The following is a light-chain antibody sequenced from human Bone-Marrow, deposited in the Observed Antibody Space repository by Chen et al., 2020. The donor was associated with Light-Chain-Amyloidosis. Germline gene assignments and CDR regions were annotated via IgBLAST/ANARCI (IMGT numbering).Light chain of an antibody. Sequence: QPLLTQPPSASGTPGQAVIIACSGSGSNIGGHSVNWYQHLPGTAPQLVIFNNHKRPSGVPDRFSGSRSGTSASLAISGLQADDEGDYYCAAWDDCLRTYLFGGGTKLTVL. V-gene: IGLV1-44*01. J-gene: IGLJ3*02. CDR2: NNH. CDR3: AAWDDCLRTYL. CDR1: GSNIGGHS.